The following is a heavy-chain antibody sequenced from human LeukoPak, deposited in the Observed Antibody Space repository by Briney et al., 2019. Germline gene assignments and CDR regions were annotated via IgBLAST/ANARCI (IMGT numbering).Heavy chain of an antibody. J-gene: IGHJ6*03. Sequence: TGGSLRLSCAASGFTFSSYGMSWVRQAPGKGLEWVSAISGSGGSTYYADSVKGRFTISRDNSKNTLYLQMNSLRAEDTAVYYCADGATGHYYYYYMDVWGKGTTVTVSS. CDR3: ADGATGHYYYYYMDV. CDR2: ISGSGGST. V-gene: IGHV3-23*01. CDR1: GFTFSSYG. D-gene: IGHD1-26*01.